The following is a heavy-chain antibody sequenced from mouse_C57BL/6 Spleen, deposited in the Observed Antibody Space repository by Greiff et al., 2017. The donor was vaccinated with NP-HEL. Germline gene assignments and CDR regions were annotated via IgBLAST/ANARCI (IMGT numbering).Heavy chain of an antibody. J-gene: IGHJ2*01. Sequence: EVMLVESGGGLVKPGGSLKLSCAASGFTFSSYAMSWVRQTPEKRLEWVATISDGGSYTYYPDNVKGRFTISRDNAKNNLYLQMSHLKSEDTAMYYWARECGYPRYCFDDWGQGTTLTVSS. D-gene: IGHD2-2*01. CDR3: ARECGYPRYCFDD. CDR2: ISDGGSYT. V-gene: IGHV5-4*01. CDR1: GFTFSSYA.